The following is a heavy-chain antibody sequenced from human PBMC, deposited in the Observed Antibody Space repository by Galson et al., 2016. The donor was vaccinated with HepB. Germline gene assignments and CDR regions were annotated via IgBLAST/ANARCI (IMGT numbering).Heavy chain of an antibody. Sequence: SLRLSCAAPGFTFGRYGMHWVRQAPGKGLEWVAVMSYDGGHEYYADSVRGRLTVSRDNSKNMLYLQMNSLRAEDTAVYYCARGHNGHADGLDYWGQGTLVTASS. CDR2: MSYDGGHE. CDR3: ARGHNGHADGLDY. V-gene: IGHV3-30*03. D-gene: IGHD2-8*01. J-gene: IGHJ4*02. CDR1: GFTFGRYG.